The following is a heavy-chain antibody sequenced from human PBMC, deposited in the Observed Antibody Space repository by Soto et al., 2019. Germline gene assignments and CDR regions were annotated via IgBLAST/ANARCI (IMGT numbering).Heavy chain of an antibody. V-gene: IGHV4-31*03. D-gene: IGHD3-10*01. Sequence: PSETLSLTCTVSGGSLHESGHFWTWIRQRPGRGLEWIGYSTYTGVTYYSPSLQSRISISVDTSKNQFSLTLHSVTAADTAVYYCATGSGGPSHNRFDSWGHGTLGTVSS. CDR2: STYTGVT. J-gene: IGHJ5*01. CDR1: GGSLHESGHF. CDR3: ATGSGGPSHNRFDS.